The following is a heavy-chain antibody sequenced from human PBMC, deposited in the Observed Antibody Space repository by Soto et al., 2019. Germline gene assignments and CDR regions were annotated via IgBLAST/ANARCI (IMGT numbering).Heavy chain of an antibody. J-gene: IGHJ3*02. CDR3: ARRRITMIVVVFDAFDI. V-gene: IGHV4-4*02. CDR2: IYHSGNT. CDR1: GGSISSSYW. D-gene: IGHD3-22*01. Sequence: SETLSLTCAVSGGSISSSYWWSWVRQPPGKGLEWIGEIYHSGNTNYNPSLKSRVTILVDKSKNQFSLKLSSVTAADTAVYYCARRRITMIVVVFDAFDIWGQGTMVTVSS.